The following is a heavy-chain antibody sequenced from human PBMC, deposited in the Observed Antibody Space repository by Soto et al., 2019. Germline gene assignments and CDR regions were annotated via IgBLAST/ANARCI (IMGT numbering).Heavy chain of an antibody. CDR3: TSDLFSYAYRGIIWFDS. CDR1: GFAFSGSA. CDR2: IRSKGHNYAT. V-gene: IGHV3-73*01. Sequence: GGSLRLSCAASGFAFSGSAMYWVRQASGKGPEWVGRIRSKGHNYATEYAASVKGRFAISRDDSKNTAYLQMNSLQTEDTAVYYCTSDLFSYAYRGIIWFDSWGQGTLVTVSS. D-gene: IGHD3-16*01. J-gene: IGHJ5*01.